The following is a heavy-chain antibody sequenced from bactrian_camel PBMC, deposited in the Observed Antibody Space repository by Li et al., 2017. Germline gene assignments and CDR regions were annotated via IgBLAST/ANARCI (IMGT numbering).Heavy chain of an antibody. D-gene: IGHD2*01. CDR2: IHTGGGVT. Sequence: VQLVESGGGSAQAGGSLRLSCAVSGYHYYGVCIGWFRQAPGKGLEWVSAIHTGGGVTHYAEPMKGRFTGSRDNAKNTVYLQMNSLKPEDTAVYYCVVVVNGARGQGTQVTVS. J-gene: IGHJ4*01. CDR1: GYHYYGVC. CDR3: VVVVNGA. V-gene: IGHV3S40*01.